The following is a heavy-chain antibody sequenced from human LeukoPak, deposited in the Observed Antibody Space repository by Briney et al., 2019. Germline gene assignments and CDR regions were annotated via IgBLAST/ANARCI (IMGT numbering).Heavy chain of an antibody. V-gene: IGHV4-59*12. D-gene: IGHD3-3*01. Sequence: SETLSLTCTVSGVSISNYYWSWIRQPPGKALEWIGYIYYTGTTKYNPSLKSRVTISVDTSKNQFSLKLSSVTAADTAVYYCARGSSRIFGVVIGPVFDYWGQGTLVTVSS. CDR2: IYYTGTT. CDR3: ARGSSRIFGVVIGPVFDY. J-gene: IGHJ4*02. CDR1: GVSISNYY.